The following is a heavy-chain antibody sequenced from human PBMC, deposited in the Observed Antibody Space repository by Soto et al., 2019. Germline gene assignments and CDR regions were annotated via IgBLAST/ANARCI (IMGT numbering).Heavy chain of an antibody. J-gene: IGHJ4*02. V-gene: IGHV3-30*18. CDR2: ISFDGSLK. Sequence: QEQLVESGGGAVQPGRSLGLSCAASGFTFSSFGMHWVRQAPGKGLEWVAVISFDGSLKQYADSVKGRFTISRDNSKNTLYLHMNSLRPEDTSVYYCAKRWTSMVNYWGQGTLVTVSS. D-gene: IGHD5-18*01. CDR3: AKRWTSMVNY. CDR1: GFTFSSFG.